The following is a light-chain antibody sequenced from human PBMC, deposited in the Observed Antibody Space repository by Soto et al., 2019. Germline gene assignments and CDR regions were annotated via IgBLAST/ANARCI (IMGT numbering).Light chain of an antibody. CDR1: QDISNF. V-gene: IGKV1-9*01. CDR3: QVVNTYLGWIT. CDR2: AAS. J-gene: IGKJ3*01. Sequence: IQLTQSPSSLSASVGDRVIITCRASQDISNFLALYQQKPGKAPQLLIYAASTLQTGVPSRFSGSGSGTDFTLTISSLQPEDFATYYCQVVNTYLGWITVGPGTKVDV.